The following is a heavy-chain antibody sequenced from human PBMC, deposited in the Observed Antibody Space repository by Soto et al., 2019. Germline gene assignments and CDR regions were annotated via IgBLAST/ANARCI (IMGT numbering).Heavy chain of an antibody. CDR2: IYYSVST. V-gene: IGHV4-59*01. D-gene: IGHD3-10*01. CDR3: ARSFMVPVDFFDY. Sequence: PSETLSLTCTVSNGSLSSNYWSWIRQSPGKVLEWIGNIYYSVSTNYNPSLKSRVTMSVDTSKNQFTLKLSSVNAADTGVYFCARSFMVPVDFFDYWGQGTLVSVAS. J-gene: IGHJ4*02. CDR1: NGSLSSNY.